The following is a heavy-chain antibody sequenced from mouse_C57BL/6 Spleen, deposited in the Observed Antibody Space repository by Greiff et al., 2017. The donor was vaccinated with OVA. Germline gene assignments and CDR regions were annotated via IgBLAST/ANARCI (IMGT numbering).Heavy chain of an antibody. CDR2: INYDGSST. CDR3: AREYYGRPYYFDY. J-gene: IGHJ2*01. Sequence: DVKLVESAGGLVQPGSSLKLSCTASGFTFSDYYMAWVRQVPEKGLEWVANINYDGSSTYYLDSLKSRFIISRDNAKNILYLQMSSLKSEDTATYYCAREYYGRPYYFDYWGQGTTLTVSS. V-gene: IGHV5-16*01. CDR1: GFTFSDYY. D-gene: IGHD1-1*01.